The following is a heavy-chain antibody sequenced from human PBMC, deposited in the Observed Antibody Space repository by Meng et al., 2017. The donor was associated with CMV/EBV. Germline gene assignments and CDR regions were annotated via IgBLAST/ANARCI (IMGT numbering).Heavy chain of an antibody. Sequence: ASVKVSCKASGYTFTSYGISWVRQAPGQGLEWMGWISAYNGNTNYAQKLQGRVTMTTDTSTNTAYMELRSLRSVDTAVYYCAREGLRGMLFPPGIWGQGTMVTVSS. D-gene: IGHD4-17*01. V-gene: IGHV1-18*01. CDR3: AREGLRGMLFPPGI. CDR1: GYTFTSYG. CDR2: ISAYNGNT. J-gene: IGHJ3*02.